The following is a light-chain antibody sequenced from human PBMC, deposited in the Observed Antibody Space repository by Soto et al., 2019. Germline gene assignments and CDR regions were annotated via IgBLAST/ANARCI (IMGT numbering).Light chain of an antibody. J-gene: IGKJ5*01. CDR1: QSVSSY. Sequence: EMVMTQSPATLSVSPGERATLSCRASQSVSSYLAWYQQKPGQAPRLLIYDASNRATGIPARFSGSGSGTDFTLTISSLEPEDFAVYYCQQRRNWPPSITFGQGTRLEIK. V-gene: IGKV3-11*01. CDR2: DAS. CDR3: QQRRNWPPSIT.